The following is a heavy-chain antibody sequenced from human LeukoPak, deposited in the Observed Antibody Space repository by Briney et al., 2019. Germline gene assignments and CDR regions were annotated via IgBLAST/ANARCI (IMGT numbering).Heavy chain of an antibody. Sequence: PGRSLRLSCAASGFTFSSYGMHWVRQAPGKGLEWVAVISYDGSNKYYADSVKGRFTISRDNSKNTLYLQMNSLRAEDTAVYYCARGLGITRGWGQGTLVTVSS. CDR1: GFTFSSYG. CDR3: ARGLGITRG. V-gene: IGHV3-30*03. D-gene: IGHD1-14*01. J-gene: IGHJ4*02. CDR2: ISYDGSNK.